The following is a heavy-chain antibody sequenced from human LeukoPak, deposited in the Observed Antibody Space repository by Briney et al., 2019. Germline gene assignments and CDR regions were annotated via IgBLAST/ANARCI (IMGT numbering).Heavy chain of an antibody. Sequence: PSEPLSLTCAVHGGPFRGYYWSWIRQPPGEGLERIGEINHSGNTNYNPSLMRRVTISVDPSKSQFSLKLSSVTAADTAVYYCARTGFFGVVTNYCYCYMAVWGKGTTVTVSS. V-gene: IGHV4-34*01. CDR2: INHSGNT. J-gene: IGHJ6*03. D-gene: IGHD3-3*01. CDR1: GGPFRGYY. CDR3: ARTGFFGVVTNYCYCYMAV.